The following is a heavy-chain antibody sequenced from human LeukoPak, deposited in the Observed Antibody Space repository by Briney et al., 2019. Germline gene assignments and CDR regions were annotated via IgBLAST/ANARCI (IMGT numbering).Heavy chain of an antibody. CDR3: ARDLAYSGGDFDY. Sequence: GGSLRLSCAASGFTFSSYSMNWVRQAPGKGLEWASSISSSSSYIYYADSVKGRFTISRDNAKNSLYLQMNSLRAEDTAVYYCARDLAYSGGDFDYWGQGTLVTVSS. V-gene: IGHV3-21*01. D-gene: IGHD1-26*01. CDR1: GFTFSSYS. CDR2: ISSSSSYI. J-gene: IGHJ4*02.